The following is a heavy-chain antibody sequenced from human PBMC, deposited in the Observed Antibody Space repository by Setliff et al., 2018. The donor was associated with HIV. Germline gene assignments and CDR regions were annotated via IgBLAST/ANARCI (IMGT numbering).Heavy chain of an antibody. D-gene: IGHD2-2*01. V-gene: IGHV4-38-2*02. J-gene: IGHJ5*02. CDR3: ARDFCSSTTCTNWFHP. Sequence: SETLSLTCIVSGYSISSGYYWGWIRQPPGKGLEWIGTIYHSGSTYYNPSLKSRVTISVDTSKNQFSLNLSSVTAADTAVYYCARDFCSSTTCTNWFHPWGQGTLVTVPQ. CDR1: GYSISSGYY. CDR2: IYHSGST.